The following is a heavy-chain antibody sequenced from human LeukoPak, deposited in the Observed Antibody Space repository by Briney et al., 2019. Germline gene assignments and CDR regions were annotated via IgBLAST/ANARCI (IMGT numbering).Heavy chain of an antibody. V-gene: IGHV3-7*01. CDR1: GFTFSSYW. Sequence: GGSLRLSCAASGFTFSSYWMSWVRQAPGKGLEWVANIKQDGSEKYYVDSVKGRFTISRDNAKNSLYLQMNSLRAEDTAVYYCARLGYGGNSPFDYWGQGTLVTVSS. J-gene: IGHJ4*02. CDR3: ARLGYGGNSPFDY. CDR2: IKQDGSEK. D-gene: IGHD4-23*01.